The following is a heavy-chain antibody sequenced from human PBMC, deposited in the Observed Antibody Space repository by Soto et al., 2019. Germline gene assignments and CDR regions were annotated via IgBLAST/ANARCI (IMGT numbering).Heavy chain of an antibody. V-gene: IGHV3-23*01. CDR3: AKDFWGGYYVILTGYFGPTQNYYMDV. D-gene: IGHD3-9*01. CDR2: ISGSGGST. J-gene: IGHJ6*03. Sequence: GGSLRLSCAASGFTFSSYAMSWVRQAPGKGLEWVSAISGSGGSTYYADSVKGRFTISRENSKNPLYLQMNSLRAEDTAVYYCAKDFWGGYYVILTGYFGPTQNYYMDVWGKGTTVTVSS. CDR1: GFTFSSYA.